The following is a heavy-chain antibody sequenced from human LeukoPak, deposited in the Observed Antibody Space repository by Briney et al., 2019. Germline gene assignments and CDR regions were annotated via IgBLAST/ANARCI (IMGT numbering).Heavy chain of an antibody. D-gene: IGHD6-19*01. V-gene: IGHV1-2*02. CDR2: INPNSGGT. J-gene: IGHJ4*02. CDR1: GYTFTNYY. Sequence: GASVKVSCKASGYTFTNYYMHWVRQAPGQGLEWMGWINPNSGGTNYAQKFQGRVTMTRDTSISTAYMDLSRLRSDDTAVYYCARNFPALAGTVDYWGQGTLVTVSS. CDR3: ARNFPALAGTVDY.